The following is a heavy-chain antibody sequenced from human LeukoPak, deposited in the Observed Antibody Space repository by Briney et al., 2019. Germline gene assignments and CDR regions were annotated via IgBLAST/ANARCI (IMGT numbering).Heavy chain of an antibody. CDR2: INHSGST. CDR3: ARSVGEVVPAAIPY. CDR1: GGSFSGYY. J-gene: IGHJ4*02. D-gene: IGHD2-2*01. V-gene: IGHV4-34*01. Sequence: SETLSPTCAVSGGSFSGYYWSWIRQPPGKGLEWIGEINHSGSTNYNPSLKSRVTISVDTSKNQSPLKLSSVTAADTAVYYGARSVGEVVPAAIPYWGQGTMVTVSS.